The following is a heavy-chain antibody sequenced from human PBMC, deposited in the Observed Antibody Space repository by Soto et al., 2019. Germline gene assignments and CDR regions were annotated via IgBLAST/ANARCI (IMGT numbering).Heavy chain of an antibody. CDR2: IYWDDDK. V-gene: IGHV2-5*02. D-gene: IGHD5-12*01. Sequence: QITLKESGPPLVKPTQTLTLTCNFAGFSLTNKGVGVCWIRQPPRKALEGLGIIYWDDDKRYRPSLNNRLTITKNNSKKQVVLKMTNVEPVDKDTYYCAHLNASSGYDGRYDPSGQGTLVTVSS. CDR3: AHLNASSGYDGRYDP. J-gene: IGHJ5*02. CDR1: GFSLTNKGVG.